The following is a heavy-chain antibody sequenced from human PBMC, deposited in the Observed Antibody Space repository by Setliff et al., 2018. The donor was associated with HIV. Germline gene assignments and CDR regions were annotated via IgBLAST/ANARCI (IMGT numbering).Heavy chain of an antibody. CDR2: ISPEGNKK. CDR1: GFTFSDFW. Sequence: HPGGSLRLSCAASGFTFSDFWMYWVRQAPGKGLEWVANISPEGNKKYYVGSVKGRFTSSRGNAKSSLFLQMSGLRPEDTAVYYCARVLLRTNPLYGVASNWFDPWGQGTLVTVAS. CDR3: ARVLLRTNPLYGVASNWFDP. D-gene: IGHD2-8*01. J-gene: IGHJ5*02. V-gene: IGHV3-7*03.